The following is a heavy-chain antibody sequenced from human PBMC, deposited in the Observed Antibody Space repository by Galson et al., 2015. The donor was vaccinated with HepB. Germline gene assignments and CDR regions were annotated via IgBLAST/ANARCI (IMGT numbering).Heavy chain of an antibody. D-gene: IGHD5-18*01. J-gene: IGHJ5*02. CDR3: ARRVGYSYTNWFDP. Sequence: SVKVTCKASGYTFTGYYMHWVRQAPGQGLEWMGWINPNSGGTNYAQKFQGRVTMTRDTSISTAYMELSRLRSDDTAVYYCARRVGYSYTNWFDPWGQGTLVTVSS. V-gene: IGHV1-2*02. CDR1: GYTFTGYY. CDR2: INPNSGGT.